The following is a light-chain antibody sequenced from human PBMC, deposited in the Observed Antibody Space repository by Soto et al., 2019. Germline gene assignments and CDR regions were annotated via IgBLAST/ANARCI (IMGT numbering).Light chain of an antibody. CDR1: SSDVGGYHY. V-gene: IGLV2-14*01. CDR3: SSYTSSSTIVV. CDR2: DVS. J-gene: IGLJ2*01. Sequence: QSALTQPASLSGSPGQSITISCTGTSSDVGGYHYVSWYQQHPGKAPKLMIYDVSNRPSGVSKRFSGSKSGNTASLTISGLQAEDEADYYCSSYTSSSTIVVFGGGTKLTVL.